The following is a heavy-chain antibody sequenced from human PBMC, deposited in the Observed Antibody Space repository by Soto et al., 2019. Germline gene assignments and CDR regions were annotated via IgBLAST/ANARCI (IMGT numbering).Heavy chain of an antibody. J-gene: IGHJ6*02. CDR2: INPHSGAT. V-gene: IGHV1-2*04. CDR1: GYTFTGYY. CDR3: ARRGMDV. Sequence: GASVKVSCKASGYTFTGYYLHWVRQAPGQGLEWMGWINPHSGATNYAQKFQGCVTMTRDTSISTVYMELSRLRSDDTAVYYCARRGMDVWGQWTTVTVSS.